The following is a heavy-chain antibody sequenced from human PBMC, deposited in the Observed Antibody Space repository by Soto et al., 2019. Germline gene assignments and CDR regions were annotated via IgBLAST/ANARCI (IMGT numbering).Heavy chain of an antibody. D-gene: IGHD3-22*01. CDR3: ARNLGHYDRYYFEY. V-gene: IGHV3-74*01. Sequence: EVQLVESGGGLVQPGGSLRLSCAASGFTLSSYWMHWVRQVPGKGLMWVSRINSDGIRTNYADSVKGRFTISIDNAKNTLYLQMTSRRAEDPAVYYCARNLGHYDRYYFEYWGQGTLVTVSS. CDR2: INSDGIRT. J-gene: IGHJ4*02. CDR1: GFTLSSYW.